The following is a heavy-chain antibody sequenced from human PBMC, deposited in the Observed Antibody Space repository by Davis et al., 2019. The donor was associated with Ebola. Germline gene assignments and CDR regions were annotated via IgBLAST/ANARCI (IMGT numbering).Heavy chain of an antibody. CDR3: ARAGYGSDLPDTYFYYYGMDV. Sequence: ASVKVSCKASGYTFTNYYMHWVRQAPGQGLEWMGMINPNDGRTIYAQKFQGRVTVTRDTSTTTVYMDLSSLGYDDTAVYFCARAGYGSDLPDTYFYYYGMDVWGKGTTVAVSS. J-gene: IGHJ6*04. D-gene: IGHD1-26*01. V-gene: IGHV1-46*01. CDR2: INPNDGRT. CDR1: GYTFTNYY.